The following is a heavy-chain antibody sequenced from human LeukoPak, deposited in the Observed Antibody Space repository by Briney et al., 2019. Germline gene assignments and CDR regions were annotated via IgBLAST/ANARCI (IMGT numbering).Heavy chain of an antibody. Sequence: GGSLRLSCAASGFTFNDYGMSWVRQVPGKGLEWVSGINWKGDSASYADSVKGRFTLSRDNAKNSLSLQMNSLRAEDTALYYCARVGPSGGPFDHWRQETLVTVSS. D-gene: IGHD2-8*02. J-gene: IGHJ4*02. CDR2: INWKGDSA. CDR3: ARVGPSGGPFDH. CDR1: GFTFNDYG. V-gene: IGHV3-20*04.